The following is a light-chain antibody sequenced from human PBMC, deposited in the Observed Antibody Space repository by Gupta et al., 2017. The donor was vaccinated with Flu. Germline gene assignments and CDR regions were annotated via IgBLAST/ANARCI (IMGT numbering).Light chain of an antibody. V-gene: IGKV2-28*01. CDR3: MQSLQTPLT. CDR1: QSILHENGYNY. J-gene: IGKJ5*01. CDR2: LGS. Sequence: SSCRSSQSILHENGYNYLQWYLQKPGQSPQLLIYLGSNRASGVPDRVSGSGSGTDFTLKISRVEAEDVGVYYCMQSLQTPLTFGQGTRLDIK.